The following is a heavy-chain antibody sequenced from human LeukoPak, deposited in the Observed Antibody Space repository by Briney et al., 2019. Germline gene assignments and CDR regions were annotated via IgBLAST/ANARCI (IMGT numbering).Heavy chain of an antibody. Sequence: GRSLRLSCTASGFTFGDYTMSWVRQAPGKGLEWVGFIRSKAYGCTTEYAASVKGRFTISRDDSKSIAYLQLNSLKTEDTAVYYCTRDMYYYDSSGTSYWGQGTLVTVSS. CDR3: TRDMYYYDSSGTSY. D-gene: IGHD3-22*01. CDR2: IRSKAYGCTT. CDR1: GFTFGDYT. V-gene: IGHV3-49*04. J-gene: IGHJ4*02.